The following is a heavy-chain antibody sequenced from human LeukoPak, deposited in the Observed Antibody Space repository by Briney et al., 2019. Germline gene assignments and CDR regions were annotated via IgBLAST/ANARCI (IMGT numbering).Heavy chain of an antibody. CDR2: ISGSGGST. D-gene: IGHD3-22*01. J-gene: IGHJ4*02. CDR3: AKDYDSSGYFPGWGY. Sequence: PGGSLRLSCAASGFTFSSYSMNWVRQAPGKGLEWVSAISGSGGSTYYADSVKGRFTISRDNSKNTLYLKMNSLRAEDTAVYYCAKDYDSSGYFPGWGYWGQGTLVTVSS. V-gene: IGHV3-23*01. CDR1: GFTFSSYS.